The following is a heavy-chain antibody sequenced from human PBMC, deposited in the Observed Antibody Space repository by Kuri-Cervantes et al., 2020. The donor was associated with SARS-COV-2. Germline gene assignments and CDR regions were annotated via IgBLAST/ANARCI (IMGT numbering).Heavy chain of an antibody. J-gene: IGHJ4*02. CDR1: GLTFISYW. CDR3: ARSSCSGGSCYSAYSYGLFDY. CDR2: IKQDGSER. V-gene: IGHV3-7*05. Sequence: GGSLRVSCAASGLTFISYWMSWVRQAPGKGLEWVANIKQDGSERYYVDSVKGRFTISRDNAKNSLYLQMDSLRADDTAVDYCARSSCSGGSCYSAYSYGLFDYWGQGTLVTVSS. D-gene: IGHD2-15*01.